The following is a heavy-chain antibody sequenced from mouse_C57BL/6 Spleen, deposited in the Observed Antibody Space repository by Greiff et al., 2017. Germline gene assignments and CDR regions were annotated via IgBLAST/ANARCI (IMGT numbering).Heavy chain of an antibody. CDR1: GFTFSSYG. D-gene: IGHD1-1*01. V-gene: IGHV5-6*01. J-gene: IGHJ4*01. Sequence: DVQLQESGGDLVKPGGSLKLSCAASGFTFSSYGMSWVRQTPDKRLEWVATISSGGSYTYYPDSVKGRFTISRDNAKNTLYLQMSSLKSEDTAMYYCARITTVVATNAMDYWGQGTSVTVSS. CDR2: ISSGGSYT. CDR3: ARITTVVATNAMDY.